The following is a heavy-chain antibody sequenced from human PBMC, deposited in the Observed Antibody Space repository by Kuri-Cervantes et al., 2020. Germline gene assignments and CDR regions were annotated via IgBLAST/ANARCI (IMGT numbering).Heavy chain of an antibody. CDR3: ARLVDSSRGPCFDY. D-gene: IGHD3-22*01. CDR2: IYTSGST. J-gene: IGHJ4*02. V-gene: IGHV4-61*02. CDR1: GGSISSGSYY. Sequence: LRLSCTVSGGSISSGSYYWSWIRQPAGKGLEWIGRIYTSGSTNYNPSLKSRVTISVDTSKNQFSLKLSSVTAADTAVYYCARLVDSSRGPCFDYWGQGTLVTVSS.